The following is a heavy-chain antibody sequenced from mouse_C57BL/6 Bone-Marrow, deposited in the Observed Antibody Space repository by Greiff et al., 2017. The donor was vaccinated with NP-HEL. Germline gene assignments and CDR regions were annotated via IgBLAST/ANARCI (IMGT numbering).Heavy chain of an antibody. V-gene: IGHV1-59*01. D-gene: IGHD3-2*02. J-gene: IGHJ3*01. CDR3: ASLDSSGYEVAY. CDR2: IDPSDSYT. CDR1: GYTFTSYW. Sequence: QVQLQQPGAELVRPGTSVKLSCKASGYTFTSYWMHWVQQRPGQGLEWIGVIDPSDSYTNYNQKFKGKATLTVDTSSSTAYMQLSSLTSEDSAVYYCASLDSSGYEVAYWGQGTLVTVSA.